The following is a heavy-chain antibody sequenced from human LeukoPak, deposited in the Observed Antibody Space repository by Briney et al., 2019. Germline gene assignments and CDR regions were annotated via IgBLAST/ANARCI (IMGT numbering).Heavy chain of an antibody. V-gene: IGHV4-4*07. CDR1: GGSISSYY. D-gene: IGHD4-17*01. CDR2: IYTSGST. J-gene: IGHJ4*02. CDR3: ARDGPHTVSLDLYFDY. Sequence: SETLSLTCTVSGGSISSYYWSWIRQPPGKGLEWIGCIYTSGSTNYNPSLKSRVTMSVDTSKNQFSLKLSSVTAADTAVYYCARDGPHTVSLDLYFDYWGQGTLVTVSS.